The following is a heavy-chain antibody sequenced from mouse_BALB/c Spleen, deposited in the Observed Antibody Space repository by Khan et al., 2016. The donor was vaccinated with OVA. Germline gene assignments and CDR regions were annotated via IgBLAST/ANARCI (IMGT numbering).Heavy chain of an antibody. CDR2: IWGDGST. CDR3: AKDGGDGNYPDSAMDY. D-gene: IGHD2-1*01. Sequence: QVQLQESGPGLVAPSQSLSITCTVSGFSLISYGVSWVRQPPGKGLEWLGAIWGDGSTSYHSALISRLRISKDTSQSQLFLKLTSPQTADTAAYYCAKDGGDGNYPDSAMDYWGQGTSVTVSA. CDR1: GFSLISYG. V-gene: IGHV2-3*01. J-gene: IGHJ4*01.